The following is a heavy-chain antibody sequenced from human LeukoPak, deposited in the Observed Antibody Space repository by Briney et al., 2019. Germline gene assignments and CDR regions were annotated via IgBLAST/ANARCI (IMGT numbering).Heavy chain of an antibody. D-gene: IGHD7-27*01. CDR3: ARGHWGHFDY. CDR2: TFNGNT. V-gene: IGHV1-18*01. CDR1: GYTFTSNA. Sequence: GASVKVSCKASGYTFTSNAIVWVRQAPGKGLEYMGWTFNGNTNYAQKFQGRVTMTADTSTTTAYMELRSLRSDDTAVYYCARGHWGHFDYWGQGTLVTVSS. J-gene: IGHJ4*02.